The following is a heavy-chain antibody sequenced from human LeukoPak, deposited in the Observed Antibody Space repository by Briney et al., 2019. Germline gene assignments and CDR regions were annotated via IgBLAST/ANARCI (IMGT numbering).Heavy chain of an antibody. V-gene: IGHV4-59*08. Sequence: SETLSLTCTVSGGSMSSAYWNWIRQPPGKGLEWVGYILYSGGSNYNPSLKSRVTISIDTSKNQFSLKLSSVTAADTAVYYCARRGDGGFWYFDLWGRGTLVTVSS. CDR1: GGSMSSAY. CDR3: ARRGDGGFWYFDL. D-gene: IGHD3-16*01. J-gene: IGHJ2*01. CDR2: ILYSGGS.